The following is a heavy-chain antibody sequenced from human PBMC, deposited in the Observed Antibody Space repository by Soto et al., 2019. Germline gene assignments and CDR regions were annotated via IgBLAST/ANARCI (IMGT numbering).Heavy chain of an antibody. CDR2: IWYDGSNK. Sequence: QVQLVESGGGVVQPGRSLRLSCAASGFTFSSYGMHWVRQAPGKGLEWVAVIWYDGSNKYYADSVEGRFTISRDNSKNTLYLPMNSLRAEDTAVYYCAGDGSFGDQRYYYGMDVWGRGTTVTVSS. J-gene: IGHJ6*02. D-gene: IGHD3-10*01. CDR1: GFTFSSYG. V-gene: IGHV3-33*01. CDR3: AGDGSFGDQRYYYGMDV.